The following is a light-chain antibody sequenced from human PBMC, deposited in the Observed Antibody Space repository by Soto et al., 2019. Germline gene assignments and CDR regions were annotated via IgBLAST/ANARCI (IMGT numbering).Light chain of an antibody. Sequence: DIQMTQSPSTLSASVGDRVTITCRASRSISSWLAWYQQKPGKAPKLLIYRASSLESGVPSRFSGSGSGTEFTLTFSSLQPDDFATYYCQQYNSYPWTFGQGTKVEIK. CDR2: RAS. J-gene: IGKJ1*01. CDR3: QQYNSYPWT. V-gene: IGKV1-5*03. CDR1: RSISSW.